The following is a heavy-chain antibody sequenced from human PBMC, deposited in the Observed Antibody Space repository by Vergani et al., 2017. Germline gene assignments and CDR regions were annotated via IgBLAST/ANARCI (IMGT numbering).Heavy chain of an antibody. V-gene: IGHV3-21*04. CDR3: AREGYCSSTSCYREGMDV. Sequence: EVQLVESGGGLVKPGGSLRLSCAASGFTFSSYSMNWVRQAPGKGLEWVSSISSSSSYIYYADSVKGRFTISRDNAKNTLYLQMNSLRAEDTAVYYCAREGYCSSTSCYREGMDVWGKGTTVTVSS. CDR1: GFTFSSYS. D-gene: IGHD2-2*01. J-gene: IGHJ6*03. CDR2: ISSSSSYI.